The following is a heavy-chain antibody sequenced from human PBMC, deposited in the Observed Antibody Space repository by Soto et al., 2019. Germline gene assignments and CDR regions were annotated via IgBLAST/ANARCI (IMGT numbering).Heavy chain of an antibody. CDR3: TRLISAAQDY. J-gene: IGHJ4*02. D-gene: IGHD3-10*01. V-gene: IGHV3-73*01. Sequence: VLLVESGGGLVQPGGSLKLSCAASGSVFKDSSIHWVRQASGKGLEWVGRIRDRAYSYATAYAASVKGRFTISRDDSSNTAYLQMNSLKTEDTAIYYCTRLISAAQDYWGQGTLVTVSS. CDR2: IRDRAYSYAT. CDR1: GSVFKDSS.